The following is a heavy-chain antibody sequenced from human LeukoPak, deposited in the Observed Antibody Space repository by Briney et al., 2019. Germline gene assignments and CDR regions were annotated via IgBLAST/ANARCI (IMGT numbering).Heavy chain of an antibody. J-gene: IGHJ6*03. CDR2: ISYDGSNK. Sequence: PGGSLRLSCAASGFTFSSYGMHWVRQAPGKGLEWVAVISYDGSNKYYADSVKGRFTISRDNSKNTLYLQMNSLVPEDTAVYFCAKDDSGSSNLRFYNYYMDVWGKGTTVIVSS. V-gene: IGHV3-30*18. D-gene: IGHD2-2*01. CDR1: GFTFSSYG. CDR3: AKDDSGSSNLRFYNYYMDV.